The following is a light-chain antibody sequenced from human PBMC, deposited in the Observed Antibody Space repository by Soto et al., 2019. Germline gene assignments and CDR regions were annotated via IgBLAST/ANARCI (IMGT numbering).Light chain of an antibody. CDR3: QQYNSWPPWT. CDR2: GAS. Sequence: EIVMTHSPATLSVSPGERATLSCRASQSVSSNLAWYQQKPGQGPRLLIYGASTRATGIPARFSGSGSGTEFTLTISSLQSEDFAVYYCQQYNSWPPWTFGHGTKVDIK. CDR1: QSVSSN. J-gene: IGKJ1*01. V-gene: IGKV3-15*01.